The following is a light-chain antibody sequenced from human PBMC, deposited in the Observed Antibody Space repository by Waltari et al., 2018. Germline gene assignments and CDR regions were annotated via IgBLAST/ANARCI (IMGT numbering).Light chain of an antibody. CDR2: LAS. Sequence: DIVMTQSPDSLAVSLGERATINCKSSQTLFYSSNNKNSLAWYQLKPGQPPKLLMFLASTRESGVPDRFSGSGSATDFTLTIDTLQAEDVAVYYCQQYYTTPTFGQGTKVEIK. V-gene: IGKV4-1*01. CDR1: QTLFYSSNNKNS. CDR3: QQYYTTPT. J-gene: IGKJ1*01.